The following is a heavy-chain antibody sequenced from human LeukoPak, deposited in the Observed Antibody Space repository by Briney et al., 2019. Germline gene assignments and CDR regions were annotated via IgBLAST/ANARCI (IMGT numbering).Heavy chain of an antibody. Sequence: ASVKVSCKASGYTFTGYYMHWVRQAPGQGLEWMGWINPNSGGTNYAQKFQGRVTMTRDTSISTAYIELSRLRSDDTAVYYCARGLQYGSGSTPFDYWGQGTLVTVSS. D-gene: IGHD3-10*01. CDR1: GYTFTGYY. J-gene: IGHJ4*02. V-gene: IGHV1-2*02. CDR2: INPNSGGT. CDR3: ARGLQYGSGSTPFDY.